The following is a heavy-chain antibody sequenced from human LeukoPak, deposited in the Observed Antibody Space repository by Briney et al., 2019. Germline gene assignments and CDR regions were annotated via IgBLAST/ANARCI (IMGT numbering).Heavy chain of an antibody. D-gene: IGHD6-13*01. Sequence: SETLSLTCTVSGGSIDGNSWTWIRQPPGKGLEGIGYIYYSGTTNYNPSLKSRVTMSVDMSKNQFSLKLSSVTAADTAVYYCARRSSSWKNWFDPWGQGTLVTVSS. CDR3: ARRSSSWKNWFDP. J-gene: IGHJ5*02. CDR1: GGSIDGNS. CDR2: IYYSGTT. V-gene: IGHV4-59*01.